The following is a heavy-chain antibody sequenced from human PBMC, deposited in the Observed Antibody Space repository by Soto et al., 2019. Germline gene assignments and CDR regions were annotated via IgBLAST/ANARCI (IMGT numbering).Heavy chain of an antibody. Sequence: GGSLRLSCAASGFTFSSHGFHWVRQAPGKGLEWVALIWSDGSKTYNADSVKGRFTVSRDNSRNTLYLQMSTLRPEDTATYYCARRNADYYAMDVWGQGTTVTVSS. J-gene: IGHJ6*02. CDR2: IWSDGSKT. V-gene: IGHV3-33*01. CDR3: ARRNADYYAMDV. CDR1: GFTFSSHG.